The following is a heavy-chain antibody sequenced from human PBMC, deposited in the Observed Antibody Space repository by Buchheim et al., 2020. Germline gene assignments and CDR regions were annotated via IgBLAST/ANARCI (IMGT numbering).Heavy chain of an antibody. Sequence: VQLQQWGAGLLKPSETLSLTCAVYGGSFSGYYWSWIRQPPGKGLEWIGEINHSGSTNYNPSLKSRVTISVDTSKNQFSLKLSSVTAADTAVYYCARGWDSGSYQGRAFDYWGQGTL. V-gene: IGHV4-34*01. CDR2: INHSGST. D-gene: IGHD1-26*01. J-gene: IGHJ4*02. CDR1: GGSFSGYY. CDR3: ARGWDSGSYQGRAFDY.